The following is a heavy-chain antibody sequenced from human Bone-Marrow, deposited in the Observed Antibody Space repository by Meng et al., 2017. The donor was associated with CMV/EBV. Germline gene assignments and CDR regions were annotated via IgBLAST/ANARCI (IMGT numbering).Heavy chain of an antibody. V-gene: IGHV3-21*01. CDR2: ISSSSSYI. CDR1: GFTFSSYS. J-gene: IGHJ4*02. Sequence: GESLKISCAASGFTFSSYSMNWVRQAPGKGLEWVSSISSSSSYIYYADSVKGRFTISRDNAKNSLYLQMNSLRAEDTAVYYCATDWVTGTPRDFDDWGQGTLVTVSS. D-gene: IGHD1-20*01. CDR3: ATDWVTGTPRDFDD.